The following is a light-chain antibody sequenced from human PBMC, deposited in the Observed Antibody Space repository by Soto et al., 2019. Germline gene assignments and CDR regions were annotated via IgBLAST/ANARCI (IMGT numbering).Light chain of an antibody. Sequence: EIKMTQSPSSLSVSVGDRVTITCQASQDISSYLNGYQQKPGKAPKLLIYDASNLETGVPSRFSGSGSGTDFTFTISSLQPEDIATYYCQQYDNLLTFGGGTKVEIK. CDR3: QQYDNLLT. CDR1: QDISSY. J-gene: IGKJ4*01. CDR2: DAS. V-gene: IGKV1-33*01.